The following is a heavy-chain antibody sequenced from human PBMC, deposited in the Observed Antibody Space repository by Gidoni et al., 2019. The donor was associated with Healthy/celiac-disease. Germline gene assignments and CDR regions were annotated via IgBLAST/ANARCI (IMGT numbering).Heavy chain of an antibody. Sequence: QVQLVESGGGVVQPGRSLRLSCAASGFTFSSYAMHWVRQAPGKGLEWVAVISYDGSNKYYADSVKGRFTISRDNSKNTLYLQMNSLRAEDTAVYYCARVVRDGYNFSYFDYWGQGTLVTVSS. CDR3: ARVVRDGYNFSYFDY. CDR1: GFTFSSYA. J-gene: IGHJ4*02. CDR2: ISYDGSNK. D-gene: IGHD5-12*01. V-gene: IGHV3-30*04.